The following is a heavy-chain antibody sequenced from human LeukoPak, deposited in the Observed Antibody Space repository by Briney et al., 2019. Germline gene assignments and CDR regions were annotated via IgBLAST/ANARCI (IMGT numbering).Heavy chain of an antibody. J-gene: IGHJ4*02. CDR2: IDSGGGT. CDR1: GFTFRNYA. CDR3: AKGPQGD. D-gene: IGHD3-16*01. V-gene: IGHV3-23*01. Sequence: GGSLSLSCAASGFTFRNYAMSGVRQAPGKGLEWVSAIDSGGGTYYANSVKGRFTISRDNSKNTLYLQLSSLRVEDTAVYYCAKGPQGDWGQGALVTVSS.